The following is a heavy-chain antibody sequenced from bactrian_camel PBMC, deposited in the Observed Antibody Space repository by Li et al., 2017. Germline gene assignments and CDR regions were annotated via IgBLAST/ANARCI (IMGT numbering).Heavy chain of an antibody. CDR3: AIARDVWWDY. J-gene: IGHJ4*01. CDR1: GFTTTNVY. D-gene: IGHD7*01. CDR2: IGLDGKNA. Sequence: HVQLVESGGGSVQAGGSLRVSCAASGFTTTNVYINWVRQAPGKGLEWVSTIGLDGKNARYADSVKGRFTISRDNAKNTVYLQMNSLKPDDTARYYCAIARDVWWDYWGQGTQVTVS. V-gene: IGHV3S6*01.